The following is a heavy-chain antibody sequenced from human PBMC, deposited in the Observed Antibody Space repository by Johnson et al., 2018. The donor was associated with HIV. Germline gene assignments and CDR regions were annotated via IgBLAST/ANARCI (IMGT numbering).Heavy chain of an antibody. D-gene: IGHD3-10*01. CDR3: ARDSARTYYYGSGSPPSSFDI. CDR2: INWTGGGT. CDR1: GFTFDDYG. Sequence: MLLVESGGGVVRPGGSLRLSCAASGFTFDDYGMSWVRQAPGKGLEWVSGINWTGGGTGYADSVRGLCTISIANSKNTLYLQMNSLRAEDTAVYYCARDSARTYYYGSGSPPSSFDIWGQGTMVTVSS. V-gene: IGHV3-20*04. J-gene: IGHJ3*02.